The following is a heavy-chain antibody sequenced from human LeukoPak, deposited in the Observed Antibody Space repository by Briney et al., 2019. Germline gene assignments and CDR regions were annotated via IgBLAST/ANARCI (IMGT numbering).Heavy chain of an antibody. CDR1: GGSISSYY. D-gene: IGHD3-10*01. V-gene: IGHV4-34*01. CDR3: ATLYGSGSFVWFDP. Sequence: SETLSLTCTVSGGSISSYYWSWIRQPPGKGLEWIGEINHSGSTNYNPSLKSRVTISVDTSKNQFSLKLSSVTAADTAVYYCATLYGSGSFVWFDPWGQGTLVTVSS. CDR2: INHSGST. J-gene: IGHJ5*02.